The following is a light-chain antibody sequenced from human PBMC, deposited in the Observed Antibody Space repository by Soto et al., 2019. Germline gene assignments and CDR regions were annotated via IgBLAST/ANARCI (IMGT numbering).Light chain of an antibody. Sequence: DIQMTQSPSSLSASVGDRVTINCRAGQSISTFLNWYQQKPGQAPKVLISAASTLQSGVPSRFSGRGSGTDFTLTISSLQPEDFATYYCQQSDSTPYTFGQGTTLETK. CDR2: AAS. J-gene: IGKJ2*01. V-gene: IGKV1-39*01. CDR1: QSISTF. CDR3: QQSDSTPYT.